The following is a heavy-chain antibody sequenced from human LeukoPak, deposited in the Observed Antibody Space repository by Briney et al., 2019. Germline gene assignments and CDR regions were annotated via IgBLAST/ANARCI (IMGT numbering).Heavy chain of an antibody. CDR1: GGSISSSSYY. Sequence: SETLSLTCTVSGGSISSSSYYWGWIRQPPGKGLEWIGSIYYSGGTYYNPSLKSRVTISVDTSKNQFSLKLSSVTAADTAVYYCARVPRSELLDYYDSSGPIDYWGQGTLVTVSS. CDR2: IYYSGGT. D-gene: IGHD3-22*01. V-gene: IGHV4-39*07. J-gene: IGHJ4*02. CDR3: ARVPRSELLDYYDSSGPIDY.